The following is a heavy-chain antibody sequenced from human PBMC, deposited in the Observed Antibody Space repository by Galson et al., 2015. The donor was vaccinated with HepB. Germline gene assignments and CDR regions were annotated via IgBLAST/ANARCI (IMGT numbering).Heavy chain of an antibody. CDR1: GFTVSSNY. V-gene: IGHV3-66*04. D-gene: IGHD5-24*01. Sequence: SLRLSCAASGFTVSSNYMSWVRQAPGKGLEWVSVIYSGGSTYYADSVKGRFTISRDNSKNTLYLQMNSLRAGDTAVYYCARLRDGYNSRYFDLWGRGTLVTVSS. CDR2: IYSGGST. CDR3: ARLRDGYNSRYFDL. J-gene: IGHJ2*01.